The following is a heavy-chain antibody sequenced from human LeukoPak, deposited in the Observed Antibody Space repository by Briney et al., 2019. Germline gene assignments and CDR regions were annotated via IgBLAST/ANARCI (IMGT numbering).Heavy chain of an antibody. J-gene: IGHJ4*02. Sequence: GGSLTLACAASGSTFSSYGMNWVRQAPGRGLEWVSSIRSGSTYIYYADSVKGRFTISRDNAKNSLFLQMNSLRAEDTAVYYCARGLDTTMDPFVHWGQGTLVTVSS. V-gene: IGHV3-21*01. CDR1: GSTFSSYG. CDR2: IRSGSTYI. D-gene: IGHD5-18*01. CDR3: ARGLDTTMDPFVH.